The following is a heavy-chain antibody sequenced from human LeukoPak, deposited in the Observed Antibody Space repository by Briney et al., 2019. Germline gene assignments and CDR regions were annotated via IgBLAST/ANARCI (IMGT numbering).Heavy chain of an antibody. J-gene: IGHJ4*02. CDR1: GDSVSGISFY. CDR2: IQYSGST. CDR3: AMDRNDYSDNFFDY. D-gene: IGHD4-17*01. V-gene: IGHV4-61*01. Sequence: SETLSLTCTVSGDSVSGISFYWSWIRQPPGKGLQYIGYIQYSGSTNYNPSLKSRVTISVDTSKNQFSLKLSSVTAADTAVYFCAMDRNDYSDNFFDYWGQGTLVTVSS.